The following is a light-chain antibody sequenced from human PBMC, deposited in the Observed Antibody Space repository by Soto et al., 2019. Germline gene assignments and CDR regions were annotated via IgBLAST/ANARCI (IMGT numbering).Light chain of an antibody. CDR1: SSDVGGYNY. CDR3: SSYAGSSNV. CDR2: EAN. J-gene: IGLJ1*01. Sequence: QSVLTHPPSASGSPGQSVAISCTGTSSDVGGYNYVSWYQQHPGEAPKLMIYEANKRPSGVPDRFSGSKSGNTASLTVSGLQAEDEADYYCSSYAGSSNVFGTGTKVTVL. V-gene: IGLV2-8*01.